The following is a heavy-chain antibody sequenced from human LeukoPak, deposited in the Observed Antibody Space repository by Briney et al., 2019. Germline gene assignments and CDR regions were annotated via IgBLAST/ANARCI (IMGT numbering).Heavy chain of an antibody. V-gene: IGHV3-53*04. CDR3: ARSVGGIAVAGTLAFDI. D-gene: IGHD6-19*01. CDR1: GFTVSSNY. J-gene: IGHJ3*02. Sequence: GRSLRLSCAASGFTVSSNYMSWVSHAPRKWLEWVSVIYSGGSTYYADSVKGRFTISRHNSKNTLYLQMISLRGEDTAVYYCARSVGGIAVAGTLAFDIWGQGTMVTVSS. CDR2: IYSGGST.